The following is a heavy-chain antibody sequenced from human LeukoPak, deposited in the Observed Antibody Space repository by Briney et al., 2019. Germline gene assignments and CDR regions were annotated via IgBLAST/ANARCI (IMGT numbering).Heavy chain of an antibody. D-gene: IGHD1-1*01. CDR3: ARGSSVRGTLFHHY. J-gene: IGHJ4*02. CDR2: VDTSGKT. V-gene: IGHV4-61*02. CDR1: GGSISSGHYY. Sequence: SEILSLTCAVSGGSISSGHYYWTWIRQPAGKGLEWIGCVDTSGKTNYNPSVKSRVTMSLDTSKNQFSVNLTSVTAADTGSYYCARGSSVRGTLFHHYWGQGTLVSVSS.